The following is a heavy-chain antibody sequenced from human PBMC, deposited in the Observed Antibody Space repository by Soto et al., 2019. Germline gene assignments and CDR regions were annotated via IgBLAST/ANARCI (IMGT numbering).Heavy chain of an antibody. Sequence: ASVKVSCKASGYTFTSYDINWVRQATGQGLEWMGWMNPNSANTGYAQKFQGWVTMTRDTSISTAYMELSRPRSDDTAVYYCARGGATSFGVVHYYYYGMDVWGQGTTVTVSS. CDR1: GYTFTSYD. V-gene: IGHV1-8*01. CDR2: MNPNSANT. CDR3: ARGGATSFGVVHYYYYGMDV. J-gene: IGHJ6*02. D-gene: IGHD3-3*01.